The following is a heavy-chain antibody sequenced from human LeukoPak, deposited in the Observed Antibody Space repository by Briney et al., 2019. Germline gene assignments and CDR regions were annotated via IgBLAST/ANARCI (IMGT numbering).Heavy chain of an antibody. CDR2: IMQDGSAK. CDR1: GFTFSTYW. J-gene: IGHJ4*02. CDR3: ARGSTAAANFDF. V-gene: IGHV3-7*01. Sequence: GGSLRLSCVASGFTFSTYWMSWVRQAPGKGLEWVANIMQDGSAKEYVDSVKGRFTISRDNAKNSLYLQMNSLRAEDTAVYYCARGSTAAANFDFWGQGTLVSVSS. D-gene: IGHD2-2*01.